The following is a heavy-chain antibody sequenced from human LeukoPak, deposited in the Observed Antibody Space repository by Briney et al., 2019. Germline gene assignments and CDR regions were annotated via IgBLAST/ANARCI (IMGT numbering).Heavy chain of an antibody. Sequence: ASVKVSCKTSGYTFTSYGLSWVRQAPGQGLEWMGWINPNSGGTNYAQKFQGRVTMTRDTSISTAYMELSRLRSDDTAVYYCATIMTTVTPDAFDIWGQGTMVTVSS. CDR3: ATIMTTVTPDAFDI. CDR1: GYTFTSYG. J-gene: IGHJ3*02. V-gene: IGHV1-2*02. CDR2: INPNSGGT. D-gene: IGHD4-17*01.